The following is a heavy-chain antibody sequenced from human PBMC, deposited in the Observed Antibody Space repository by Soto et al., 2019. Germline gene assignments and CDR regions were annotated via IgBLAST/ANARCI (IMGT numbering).Heavy chain of an antibody. V-gene: IGHV1-24*01. J-gene: IGHJ4*02. D-gene: IGHD3-3*01. Sequence: ASVKVSCKVSGYTLTELSMHWVRQAPGKGLEWMGGFDPEDGETIYAQKFQGRVTMTEDTSTDTAYMELSSLRSEDTVVYYCATDLTNLEWLPPRNYWGQGTLVTVSS. CDR1: GYTLTELS. CDR3: ATDLTNLEWLPPRNY. CDR2: FDPEDGET.